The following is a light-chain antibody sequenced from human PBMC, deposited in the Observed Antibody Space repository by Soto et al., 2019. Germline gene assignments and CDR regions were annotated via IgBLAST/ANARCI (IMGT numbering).Light chain of an antibody. CDR1: SSNIGAGYD. V-gene: IGLV1-40*01. CDR2: GHS. CDR3: QSYDSSLSGWDVV. Sequence: QSVLTQPPSVSGAPGQRVTISCTGSSSNIGAGYDVHWYQQLPGTAPKLLIYGHSNRPSGVPDRCSGSKSGTSASLASTGLQAEDEADYYCQSYDSSLSGWDVVFGGGTKVTVL. J-gene: IGLJ2*01.